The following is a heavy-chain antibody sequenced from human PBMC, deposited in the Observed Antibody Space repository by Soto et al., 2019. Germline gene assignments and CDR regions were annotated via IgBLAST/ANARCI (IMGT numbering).Heavy chain of an antibody. D-gene: IGHD4-17*01. CDR3: ASRGDYDYYYYYYMDV. J-gene: IGHJ6*03. CDR1: GFTVSSNY. V-gene: IGHV3-53*04. Sequence: GGSLRLSCAASGFTVSSNYMSWVRQAPGKGLEWVSVIYSGGSTYYADSVKGRFTISRHNSKNTLYLQMNSLRAEDTAVYYCASRGDYDYYYYYYMDVWGKGTTVTVSS. CDR2: IYSGGST.